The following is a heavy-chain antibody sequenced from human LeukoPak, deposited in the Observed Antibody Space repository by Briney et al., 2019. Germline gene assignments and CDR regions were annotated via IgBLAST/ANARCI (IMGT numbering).Heavy chain of an antibody. V-gene: IGHV1-24*01. D-gene: IGHD1-20*01. Sequence: ASVKISCKVSGDTLTELSMHWIRQVPGKGLEYMGGLDPDDGKIIDAQKFQDRVTMTEDTSTDTAYMELSSRRSEDTAVYYCAIDSGIDGKTRWFDPWGQGTLVIVS. CDR2: LDPDDGKI. J-gene: IGHJ5*02. CDR3: AIDSGIDGKTRWFDP. CDR1: GDTLTELS.